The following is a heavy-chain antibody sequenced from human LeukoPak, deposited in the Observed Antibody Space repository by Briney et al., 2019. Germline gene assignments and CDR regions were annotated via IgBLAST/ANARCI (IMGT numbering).Heavy chain of an antibody. D-gene: IGHD2-2*01. CDR3: AKARSTNYYYGMDV. CDR1: GFTFGNYA. Sequence: PGGSLRLSCAASGFTFGNYAMSWVRQAPGKGLEWVSGISGSGGTTYHADSVKGRFTISRDNPENTLYLQMNSLRAEDTAVYFCAKARSTNYYYGMDVWGQGTSVTVSS. V-gene: IGHV3-23*01. CDR2: ISGSGGTT. J-gene: IGHJ6*02.